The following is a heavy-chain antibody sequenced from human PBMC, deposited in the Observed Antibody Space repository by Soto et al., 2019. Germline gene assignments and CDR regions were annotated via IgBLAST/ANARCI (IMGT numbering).Heavy chain of an antibody. CDR2: INPSGGST. V-gene: IGHV1-46*03. D-gene: IGHD2-15*01. CDR1: GYTFTSYY. CDR3: ARAYCSGGSCYGYFDS. J-gene: IGHJ4*02. Sequence: ASVKVSCKASGYTFTSYYMHWVRQAPGQGLEWMGIINPSGGSTSYAQKFQGRVTMTRDTSTSTVYMELSSLRSEDTAVYYCARAYCSGGSCYGYFDSWGQGPLVTVS.